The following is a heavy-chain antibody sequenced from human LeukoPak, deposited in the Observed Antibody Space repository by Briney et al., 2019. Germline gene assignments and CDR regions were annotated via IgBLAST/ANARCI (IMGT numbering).Heavy chain of an antibody. Sequence: ASVKVSCKASGYTFTSYDINWVRQATGQGLEWMRWMNPNSGNTGYAQKFQGRVTITRNTSTGTAYMELSSLRSEDTAVYYCARRTVTTDWYYYMDVWGKGTTVTVSS. CDR1: GYTFTSYD. D-gene: IGHD4-11*01. CDR2: MNPNSGNT. J-gene: IGHJ6*03. CDR3: ARRTVTTDWYYYMDV. V-gene: IGHV1-8*03.